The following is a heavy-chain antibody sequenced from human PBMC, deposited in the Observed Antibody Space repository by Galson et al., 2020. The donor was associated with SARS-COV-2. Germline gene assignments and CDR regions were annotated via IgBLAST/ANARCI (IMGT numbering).Heavy chain of an antibody. J-gene: IGHJ4*02. CDR3: VRSVCSSGCGSGFDY. V-gene: IGHV5-51*01. CDR1: GYIFNSYW. D-gene: IGHD6-19*01. CDR2: IYPGDSDT. Sequence: GESLKISCKGSGYIFNSYWIGWVRQMPGKGLEWMGIIYPGDSDTRYSPSFQGQVTISADKSIKTAYLQWSSLKASDSAMYYCVRSVCSSGCGSGFDYWGQGTLVTVSS.